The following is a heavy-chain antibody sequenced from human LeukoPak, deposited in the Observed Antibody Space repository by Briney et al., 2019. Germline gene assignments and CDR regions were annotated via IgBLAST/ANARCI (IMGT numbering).Heavy chain of an antibody. CDR2: IYYSGST. J-gene: IGHJ4*02. V-gene: IGHV4-39*01. CDR3: ARHPSGVVIPYFDY. CDR1: GGSISSSSYY. Sequence: PSETLPLTCTVSGGSISSSSYYWGWIRQPPGKGLEWIGSIYYSGSTYYNPSLKSRVTISVDTSKNQFSLKLSSVTAADTAVYYCARHPSGVVIPYFDYWGQGTLVTVSS. D-gene: IGHD3-3*01.